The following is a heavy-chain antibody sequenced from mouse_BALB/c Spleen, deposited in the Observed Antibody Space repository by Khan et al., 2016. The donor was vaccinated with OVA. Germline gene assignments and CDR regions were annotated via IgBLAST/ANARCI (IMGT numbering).Heavy chain of an antibody. CDR3: ADHLTECVAY. J-gene: IGHJ3*01. CDR1: GFTFSSYS. V-gene: IGHV5-6*01. Sequence: EVELLESGGDLVKPGGSLKLSCAASGFTFSSYSMSWVRQTPDKRLEWVASISSGGDYTYYPDSVKGRFTISRDNAKNTLYLQMSDLQSEDTVMYYCADHLTECVAYGGQGTLVTVSA. CDR2: ISSGGDYT. D-gene: IGHD4-1*01.